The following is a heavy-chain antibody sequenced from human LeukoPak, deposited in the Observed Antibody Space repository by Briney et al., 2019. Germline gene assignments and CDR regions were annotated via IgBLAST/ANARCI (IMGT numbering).Heavy chain of an antibody. CDR3: ARLGHCSGTTCPFNYYFFYMDV. V-gene: IGHV4-39*02. Sequence: SETLSLTCTVSGGSISTISYYWGWIRQPPGKGLEWIGSINYSGSTYYNQSLKSRVTISVDTSKNHFSLKVSSVTAADTAVYYCARLGHCSGTTCPFNYYFFYMDVWGKGTPVTVSS. D-gene: IGHD2-2*01. J-gene: IGHJ6*03. CDR1: GGSISTISYY. CDR2: INYSGST.